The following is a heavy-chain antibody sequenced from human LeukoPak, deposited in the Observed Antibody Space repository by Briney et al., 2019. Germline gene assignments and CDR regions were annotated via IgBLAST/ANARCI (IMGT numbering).Heavy chain of an antibody. CDR3: AREGRLLWFGELLRPLDY. Sequence: GRSLRLSCAASGFTFSSYAMHWVRQAPGKGLEWVAVISYDGSNKYYADSVKGRFTISRDNSKNTLYLQMNSLRAEDTAVYYCAREGRLLWFGELLRPLDYWGQGTLVTVSS. CDR1: GFTFSSYA. J-gene: IGHJ4*02. CDR2: ISYDGSNK. V-gene: IGHV3-30-3*01. D-gene: IGHD3-10*01.